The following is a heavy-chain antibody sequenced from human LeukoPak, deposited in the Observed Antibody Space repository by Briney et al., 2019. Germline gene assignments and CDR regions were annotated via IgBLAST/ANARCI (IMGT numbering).Heavy chain of an antibody. J-gene: IGHJ6*03. D-gene: IGHD1-1*01. CDR1: GGSTSSYY. V-gene: IGHV4-59*01. CDR2: IYYSGST. Sequence: SETLSLTCTVSGGSTSSYYWSWIRQPPGKGLEWIGYIYYSGSTNYNPSLKSRVTISVDTSKNQFSLKLSSVTAADTAVYYCARVGNDRFLYYYYYMDVWGKGTTVTVSS. CDR3: ARVGNDRFLYYYYYMDV.